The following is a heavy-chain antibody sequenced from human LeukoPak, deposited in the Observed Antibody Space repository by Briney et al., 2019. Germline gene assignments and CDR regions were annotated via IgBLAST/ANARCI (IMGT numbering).Heavy chain of an antibody. Sequence: SQTLSLTCTVSGGSISSGDYYRSWIRQPPGKGLEWIGYIYYSGSTYYNPSLKSRVTISVDTSKNQFSLKLSSVTAADTAVYYCARRDTAMVNFDYWGQGTLVTVSS. CDR1: GGSISSGDYY. CDR2: IYYSGST. J-gene: IGHJ4*02. V-gene: IGHV4-30-4*08. CDR3: ARRDTAMVNFDY. D-gene: IGHD5-18*01.